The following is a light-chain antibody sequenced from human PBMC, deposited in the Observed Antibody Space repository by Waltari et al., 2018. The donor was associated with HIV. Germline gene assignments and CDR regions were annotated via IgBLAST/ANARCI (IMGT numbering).Light chain of an antibody. V-gene: IGLV2-14*01. CDR1: SSAVGGYNY. CDR2: EVS. J-gene: IGLJ1*01. Sequence: QSALTQPASVSGSPGQSITISCTGTSSAVGGYNYVSWYQQYPGNAPKLMICEVSNRPSGVSNRFSGSKSGNTASLTISGLQAEDEADYYCSSSTSSSTLYVFGTGTKVIVL. CDR3: SSSTSSSTLYV.